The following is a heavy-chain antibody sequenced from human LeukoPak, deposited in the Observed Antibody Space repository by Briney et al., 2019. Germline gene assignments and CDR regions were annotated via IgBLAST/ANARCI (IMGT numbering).Heavy chain of an antibody. Sequence: ASVKVSCKVSGYTLTELSMHWVRQAPGKGLEWMGGFDPEDGETIYAQKFQGRVTMTEDTSTDTAYMGLSSLRSEDTAVYYCARSVTLSSIAALGYWGQGTLVTVSS. D-gene: IGHD6-6*01. V-gene: IGHV1-24*01. CDR1: GYTLTELS. CDR3: ARSVTLSSIAALGY. J-gene: IGHJ4*02. CDR2: FDPEDGET.